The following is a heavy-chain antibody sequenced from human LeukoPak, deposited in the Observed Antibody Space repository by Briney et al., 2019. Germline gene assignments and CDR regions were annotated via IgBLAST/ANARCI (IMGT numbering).Heavy chain of an antibody. CDR1: GDSIGSHY. D-gene: IGHD6-13*01. CDR3: ARSEAASTVGFDL. V-gene: IGHV4-59*06. Sequence: PSETLSLTCTVSGDSIGSHYWSWIRQPPGKGLEWVGYIYYSGSTYYNPSLKSRVTISVDTSKNQFSLKLSSVPAADTAVYYCARSEAASTVGFDLWGQGTLVTVSS. CDR2: IYYSGST. J-gene: IGHJ5*02.